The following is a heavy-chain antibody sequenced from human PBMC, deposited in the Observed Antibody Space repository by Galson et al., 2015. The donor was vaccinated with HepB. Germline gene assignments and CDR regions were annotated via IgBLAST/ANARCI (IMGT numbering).Heavy chain of an antibody. J-gene: IGHJ5*02. CDR1: GFTVSSNY. CDR3: ARDIRGYSYGTNWFDP. V-gene: IGHV3-66*01. CDR2: IYSGGST. D-gene: IGHD5-18*01. Sequence: SLRLSCAASGFTVSSNYMSWVRQAPGKGLEWVSVIYSGGSTYYADSVKGRFTISVDTSKNQFSLRLSSVTAADTAVYYGARDIRGYSYGTNWFDPWGQGNPGHRLL.